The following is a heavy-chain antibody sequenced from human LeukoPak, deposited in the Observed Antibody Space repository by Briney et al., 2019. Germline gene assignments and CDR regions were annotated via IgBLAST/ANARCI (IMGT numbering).Heavy chain of an antibody. Sequence: ASVKVSCKASGGTFSSYAISWVRQAPGQGLEWMGGIIPIFGTANYAQKFQGRVTITTDESTSTAYMELSRLRSEDTAVYYCARDEAGTGYFDYWGQGTLVTVSS. J-gene: IGHJ4*02. D-gene: IGHD6-19*01. CDR1: GGTFSSYA. CDR2: IIPIFGTA. CDR3: ARDEAGTGYFDY. V-gene: IGHV1-69*05.